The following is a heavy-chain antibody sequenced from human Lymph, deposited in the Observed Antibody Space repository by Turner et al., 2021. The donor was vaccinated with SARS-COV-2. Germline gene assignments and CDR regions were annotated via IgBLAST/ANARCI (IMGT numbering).Heavy chain of an antibody. CDR2: ISVSGSSA. D-gene: IGHD2-2*01. CDR1: GFTFSSYA. CDR3: AKRKYQLLAGDFDY. Sequence: EVQLLESGGGLVQHGGSLRLSCAASGFTFSSYAMSWVRQAPVKGLEWVSSISVSGSSAYYADSVKGRFTISRDNSKNTLYLQMNSLRAEDTAVYYCAKRKYQLLAGDFDYWGQGTLVTVSS. V-gene: IGHV3-23*01. J-gene: IGHJ4*02.